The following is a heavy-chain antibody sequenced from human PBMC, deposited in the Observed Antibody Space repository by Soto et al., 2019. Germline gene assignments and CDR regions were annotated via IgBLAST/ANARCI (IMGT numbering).Heavy chain of an antibody. J-gene: IGHJ5*02. CDR2: ISGSGGST. D-gene: IGHD3-3*01. CDR3: AKDVARYDFWSGYYYTKYNWFDP. CDR1: GFTFSSYA. V-gene: IGHV3-23*01. Sequence: GGSLRLSCAASGFTFSSYAMSWFRQAPGNGLECVSAISGSGGSTYYADSVKGRFTISRDNSKNTLYLQMNSLRAEDTAVYYCAKDVARYDFWSGYYYTKYNWFDPWGQGTLVTVS.